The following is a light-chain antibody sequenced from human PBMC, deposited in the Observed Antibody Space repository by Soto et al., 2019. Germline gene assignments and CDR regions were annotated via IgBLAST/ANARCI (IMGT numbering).Light chain of an antibody. CDR2: WAS. V-gene: IGKV4-1*01. J-gene: IGKJ3*01. CDR1: QSVLYSSNNKNY. Sequence: DIVMTQSPDSLAVSLGERATINCKSSQSVLYSSNNKNYLAWYQQKPGQPPKLLIYWASTRESGVPDRFSGSGSWKDFTLTNSSLPAEDVAVLYCQPYFSTPFTFGPGTKVDIK. CDR3: QPYFSTPFT.